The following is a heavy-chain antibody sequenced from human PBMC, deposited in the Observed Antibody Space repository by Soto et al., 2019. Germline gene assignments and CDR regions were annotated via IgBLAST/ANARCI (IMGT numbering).Heavy chain of an antibody. Sequence: SVKVSCKASGGTFSSYAISWVRQAPGQGXEWMGGIIPIFGTANYAQKFQGRVTITADESTSTAYMELSSLRSEDTAVYYCASKPNDIVVVPAAPYYYYGMDVWGQGTTVTVSS. V-gene: IGHV1-69*13. J-gene: IGHJ6*02. D-gene: IGHD2-2*01. CDR3: ASKPNDIVVVPAAPYYYYGMDV. CDR1: GGTFSSYA. CDR2: IIPIFGTA.